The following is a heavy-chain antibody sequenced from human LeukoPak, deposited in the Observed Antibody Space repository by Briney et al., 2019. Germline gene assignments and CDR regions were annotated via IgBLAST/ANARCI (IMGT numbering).Heavy chain of an antibody. CDR2: IKSKTDGGTT. D-gene: IGHD3-22*01. Sequence: GGSLRLSCAASGFTFSSYAMSWVRQAPGKGLEWVGRIKSKTDGGTTDYAAPVNGRFTISRDDSKNTLYLQMNSLKTEDTAVYYCTTVASSTMIVVATPMGYDPWGQGTLVTVSS. V-gene: IGHV3-15*01. CDR1: GFTFSSYA. CDR3: TTVASSTMIVVATPMGYDP. J-gene: IGHJ5*02.